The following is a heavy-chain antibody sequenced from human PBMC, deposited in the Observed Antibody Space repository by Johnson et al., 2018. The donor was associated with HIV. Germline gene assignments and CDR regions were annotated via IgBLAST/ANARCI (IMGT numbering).Heavy chain of an antibody. CDR1: GFTFSSYA. J-gene: IGHJ3*02. D-gene: IGHD1-1*01. V-gene: IGHV3-30-3*01. CDR3: ARDTKVPRYNWNDGGFDM. CDR2: ILYDGSNK. Sequence: QVQLVESGGGVVQPGRSLRLSCAASGFTFSSYAMHWVRQAPGKGLEWVAVILYDGSNKYYADSVKGRFTISRDHPKNKLYLQMNSLRAEDTAVYYCARDTKVPRYNWNDGGFDMWGHGTMVTVS.